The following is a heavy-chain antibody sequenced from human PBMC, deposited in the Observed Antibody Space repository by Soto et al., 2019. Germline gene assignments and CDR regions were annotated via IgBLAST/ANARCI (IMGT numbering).Heavy chain of an antibody. Sequence: GGSLRLSCAASGFTFSNAWMNWVRQAPGKGLEWVGRIKSKTDGGTTDYAAPVKGRFTISRDDSKNTLYLQMNSLKTEDTAVYYCTTDATWELPGLYDYWGQGTLVTVSS. CDR1: GFTFSNAW. V-gene: IGHV3-15*07. D-gene: IGHD1-26*01. CDR2: IKSKTDGGTT. J-gene: IGHJ4*02. CDR3: TTDATWELPGLYDY.